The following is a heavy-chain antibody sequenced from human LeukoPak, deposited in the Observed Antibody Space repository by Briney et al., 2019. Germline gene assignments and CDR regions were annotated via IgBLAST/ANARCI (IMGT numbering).Heavy chain of an antibody. Sequence: PGASLTLSCAASGFTFNNYPMHWVRQAAGKGLEWVAVIWYDGSLKFYADSVKDRLTISRDNSKNTLHLQMNSLRAEDTAIYYCAKDLGLRGSPGPFDIWGQGTMVTVSS. J-gene: IGHJ3*02. CDR2: IWYDGSLK. CDR3: AKDLGLRGSPGPFDI. CDR1: GFTFNNYP. V-gene: IGHV3-33*06. D-gene: IGHD1-26*01.